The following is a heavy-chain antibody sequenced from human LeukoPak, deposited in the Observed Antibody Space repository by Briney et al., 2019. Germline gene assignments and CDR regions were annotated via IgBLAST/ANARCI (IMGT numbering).Heavy chain of an antibody. V-gene: IGHV4-59*01. J-gene: IGHJ4*02. CDR1: GGSISSYY. D-gene: IGHD3-10*01. CDR3: ARAWFGESAYTFDY. CDR2: IYYSGST. Sequence: SETLSLTCTVAGGSISSYYWSWIRQPPGKGLEWIGYIYYSGSTNYNPSLKSRVTISVDTSRNQFSLNLSSVTAADTAVYYCARAWFGESAYTFDYWGQGTLVTVSS.